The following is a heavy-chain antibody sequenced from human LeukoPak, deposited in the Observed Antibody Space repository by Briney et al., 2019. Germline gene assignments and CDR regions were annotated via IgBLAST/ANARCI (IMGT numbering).Heavy chain of an antibody. CDR3: ARGDYGGNVNY. CDR1: GFTFSSYD. J-gene: IGHJ4*02. Sequence: GGSLRLSCAASGFTFSSYDMHWVRQATGKGLEWVSAIGTAGDTYYPGSVKGRFTISRENAKNSLYLQMNSLRAGDTAVYYCARGDYGGNVNYWGQGTPVTVSS. D-gene: IGHD4-23*01. V-gene: IGHV3-13*01. CDR2: IGTAGDT.